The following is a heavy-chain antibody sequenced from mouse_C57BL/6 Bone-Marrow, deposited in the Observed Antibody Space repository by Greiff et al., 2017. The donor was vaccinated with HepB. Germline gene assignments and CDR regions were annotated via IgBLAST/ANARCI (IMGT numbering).Heavy chain of an antibody. V-gene: IGHV15-2*01. D-gene: IGHD1-1*01. CDR2: ILPSIGRT. CDR3: ARASFSYYYGSSSYAMDY. Sequence: QVQLQQSGSELRSPGSSVKLSCKDFDSEVFPIAYMSWVRQKPGHGFEWIGGILPSIGRTIYGEKFEDKATLDADTLSNTAYLELNSLTSEDSAIYYCARASFSYYYGSSSYAMDYWGQGTSVTVSS. J-gene: IGHJ4*01. CDR1: DSEVFPIAY.